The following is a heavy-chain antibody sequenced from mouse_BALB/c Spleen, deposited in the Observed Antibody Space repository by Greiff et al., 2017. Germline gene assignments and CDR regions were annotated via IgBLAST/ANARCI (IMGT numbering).Heavy chain of an antibody. CDR1: GYAFSSSW. D-gene: IGHD4-1*01. CDR3: ARIGNWDDFDY. J-gene: IGHJ2*02. V-gene: IGHV1-82*01. Sequence: QVQLQQSGPELVKPGASVKISCKASGYAFSSSWMNWVKQRPGQGLEWIGRIYPGDGDTNYNGKFKGKATLTADKSSSTAYMQLSSLTSEDSAVYFCARIGNWDDFDYWGQGTSLTVSS. CDR2: IYPGDGDT.